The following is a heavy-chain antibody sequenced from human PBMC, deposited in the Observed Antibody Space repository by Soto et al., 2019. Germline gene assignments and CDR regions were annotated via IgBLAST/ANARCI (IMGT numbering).Heavy chain of an antibody. CDR3: ARAWGFDFDY. Sequence: QVQLQQWGAGLLKPSETLSLTCAVYGGSFSGYYWSWIRQPPGKGLEWIGEINHSGSTIYNPSLKSRVTISVDTSKNQFSLKLSSVTAADTAVYYCARAWGFDFDYWGQGTLVTVSS. D-gene: IGHD3-10*01. CDR1: GGSFSGYY. V-gene: IGHV4-34*01. J-gene: IGHJ4*02. CDR2: INHSGST.